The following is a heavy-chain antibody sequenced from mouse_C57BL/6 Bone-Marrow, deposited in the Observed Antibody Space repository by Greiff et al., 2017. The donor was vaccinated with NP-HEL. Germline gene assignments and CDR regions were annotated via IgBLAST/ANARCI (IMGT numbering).Heavy chain of an antibody. CDR1: GFTFSSYG. D-gene: IGHD2-4*01. CDR2: ISSGGSYT. CDR3: ARLLIYYDYDGGRFAY. V-gene: IGHV5-6*01. Sequence: EVKLMESGGDLVKPGGSPKLSCAASGFTFSSYGMSWVRQTPDKRLEWVATISSGGSYTYYLDSVKGRFTISRDNAKNTRYLQMSSLKSEDTAMYYCARLLIYYDYDGGRFAYWGQGTLVTVSA. J-gene: IGHJ3*01.